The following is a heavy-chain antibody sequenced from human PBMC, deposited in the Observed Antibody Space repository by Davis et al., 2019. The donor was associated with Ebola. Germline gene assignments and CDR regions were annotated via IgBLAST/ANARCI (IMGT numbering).Heavy chain of an antibody. CDR3: TTPGGQDSGYDVFDI. J-gene: IGHJ3*02. CDR1: GYTFTSYY. D-gene: IGHD5-12*01. V-gene: IGHV1-46*03. Sequence: AASVKVSCKASGYTFTSYYMNWVRQAPGQGLEWMGIINPSDGSTKYAQRFQDRVTMTRDTSTNTVHMDLSSLRSEDTALYYCTTPGGQDSGYDVFDIWGQGTMVTVSS. CDR2: INPSDGST.